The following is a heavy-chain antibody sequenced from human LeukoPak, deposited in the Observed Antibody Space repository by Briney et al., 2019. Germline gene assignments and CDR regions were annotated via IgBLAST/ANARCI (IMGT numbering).Heavy chain of an antibody. CDR2: INAGNGNT. D-gene: IGHD3-22*01. J-gene: IGHJ4*02. V-gene: IGHV1-3*01. CDR1: GYTFTSYG. Sequence: ASVKVSCKASGYTFTSYGISWVRQAPGQGLEWMGWINAGNGNTKYSQKFQGRVTITRDTSASTAYMELSSLRSEDTAVYYCARPYDSSGYYAGTLDYWGQGTLVTVSS. CDR3: ARPYDSSGYYAGTLDY.